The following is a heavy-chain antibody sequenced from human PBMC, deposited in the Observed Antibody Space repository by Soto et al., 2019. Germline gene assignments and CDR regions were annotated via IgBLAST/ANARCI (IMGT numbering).Heavy chain of an antibody. CDR2: ISAKKGNI. CDR3: AREILSPDFYFHGMDV. V-gene: IGHV1-18*04. CDR1: GYTFTSYG. Sequence: QGQLVQSGAEVKKPGASVKVSCKASGYTFTSYGISWVRQAPGQGLEWMGWISAKKGNIKYAQKFQGRVTMTTDTSTSTAYMELRSLRSDDTAVYYCAREILSPDFYFHGMDVWGQGTTVTVSS. D-gene: IGHD2-15*01. J-gene: IGHJ6*02.